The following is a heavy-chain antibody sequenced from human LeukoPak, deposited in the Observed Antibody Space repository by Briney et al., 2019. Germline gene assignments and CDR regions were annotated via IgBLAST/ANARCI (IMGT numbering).Heavy chain of an antibody. D-gene: IGHD3-10*01. CDR1: GGALTGFY. Sequence: SETLSLTCVVSGGALTGFYWSWIRQSPVRGLEWIGEINPSGSTIYNPSLKSRVNMSVDTTENSSSLKLSSVTAADTAIYFCAKKRITMIRGAPFDPWGQGTPVAVSS. J-gene: IGHJ5*02. CDR3: AKKRITMIRGAPFDP. V-gene: IGHV4-34*01. CDR2: INPSGST.